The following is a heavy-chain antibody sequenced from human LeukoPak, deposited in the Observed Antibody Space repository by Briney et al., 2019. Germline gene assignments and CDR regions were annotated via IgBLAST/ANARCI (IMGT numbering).Heavy chain of an antibody. D-gene: IGHD2-2*01. CDR3: DFFCLTTSCHDAFDI. Sequence: PGGSLRLSCAASGFTFSSYEMNWVRQAPGKGLEWVSRISGSETSTYYADSVRGRFTISRVNSKNTLYLQMNSLRADDTAVYYCDFFCLTTSCHDAFDIWGQGTMVTVSS. CDR1: GFTFSSYE. J-gene: IGHJ3*02. V-gene: IGHV3-23*01. CDR2: ISGSETST.